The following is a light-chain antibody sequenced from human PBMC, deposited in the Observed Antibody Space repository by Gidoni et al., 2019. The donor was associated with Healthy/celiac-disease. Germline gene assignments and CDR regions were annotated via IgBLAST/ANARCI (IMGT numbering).Light chain of an antibody. Sequence: SSELTQDPAVSVALGQTVRITCQGDSLRSYYASWYQQKPGPAPLLVIYGKNNRPSGIPDRFSGSSSGNTASLTITGAQAEDEADYYCNSRDSSGNHRDVFGTGTKVTVL. J-gene: IGLJ1*01. CDR3: NSRDSSGNHRDV. CDR1: SLRSYY. CDR2: GKN. V-gene: IGLV3-19*01.